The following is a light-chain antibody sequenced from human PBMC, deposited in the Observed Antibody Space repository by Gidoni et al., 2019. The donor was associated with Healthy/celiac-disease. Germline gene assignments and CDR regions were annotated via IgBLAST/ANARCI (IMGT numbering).Light chain of an antibody. CDR1: QSVSSSY. CDR2: GAS. Sequence: EIVLTQSTGPLSLSPGERATLSCRASQSVSSSYLACYQQKPGQDPRLLIYGASSRATGIPDSFSRSWSGTDFTLTISSLEPEDFAVYYFQQYGSPYTFGQGTKLEIK. J-gene: IGKJ2*01. V-gene: IGKV3-20*01. CDR3: QQYGSPYT.